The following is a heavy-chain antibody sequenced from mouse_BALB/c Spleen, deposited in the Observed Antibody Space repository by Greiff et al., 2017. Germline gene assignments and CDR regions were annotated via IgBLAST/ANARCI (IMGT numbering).Heavy chain of an antibody. V-gene: IGHV5-6-4*01. Sequence: EVKVVESGGGLVKPGGSLKLSCAASGFTFSSYTMSWVRQTPEKRLEWVATISSGGSYTYYPDSVKGRFTISRDNAKNTLYLQMSSLKSEDTAMYYCTRDDYGYDEYYFDYWGQGTTLTVSS. CDR2: ISSGGSYT. CDR3: TRDDYGYDEYYFDY. CDR1: GFTFSSYT. D-gene: IGHD2-2*01. J-gene: IGHJ2*01.